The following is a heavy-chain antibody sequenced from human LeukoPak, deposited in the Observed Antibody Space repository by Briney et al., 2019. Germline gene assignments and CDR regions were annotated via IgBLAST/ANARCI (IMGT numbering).Heavy chain of an antibody. V-gene: IGHV4-38-2*02. CDR2: IYHSGST. Sequence: SETLSLTCTVSGYSISSSYYWGWIRQPPGKGLEWIGSIYHSGSTYYSPSLRSRVTISVDTSKNQFSLKLSSVTAADTAVYYCARKSRSGRPMVWGQGTLVTVSS. CDR3: ARKSRSGRPMV. J-gene: IGHJ4*02. D-gene: IGHD3-10*01. CDR1: GYSISSSYY.